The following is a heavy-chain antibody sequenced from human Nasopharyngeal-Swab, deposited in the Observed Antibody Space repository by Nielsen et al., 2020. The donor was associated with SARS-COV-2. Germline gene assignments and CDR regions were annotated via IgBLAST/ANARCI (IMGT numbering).Heavy chain of an antibody. Sequence: GESLKISCAASGFTFTNYWMAWSRQAAGEGLEWVANTNQDGTERYYVDSVKGRFTISRDNGQSLLYLQMNSLRAEDTAIYFCVAAVSGTSRTYYDYWGQGSLVTVSS. CDR3: VAAVSGTSRTYYDY. V-gene: IGHV3-7*03. D-gene: IGHD3-22*01. CDR2: TNQDGTER. J-gene: IGHJ4*02. CDR1: GFTFTNYW.